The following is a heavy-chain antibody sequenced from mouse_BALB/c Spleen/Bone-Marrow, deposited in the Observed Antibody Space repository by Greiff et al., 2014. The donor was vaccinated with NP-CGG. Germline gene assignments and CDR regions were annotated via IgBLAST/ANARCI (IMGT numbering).Heavy chain of an antibody. CDR1: GYTFTNYW. CDR3: ARGGDYGY. D-gene: IGHD2-13*01. CDR2: IFPGIGTN. V-gene: IGHV1S132*01. J-gene: IGHJ2*01. Sequence: QVQLKESGAELVKPGASVKLSCKASGYTFTNYWIQWVKQRPGKGLGWIGEIFPGIGTNYYNEKLKGKATLTVDTYSSTAYMQLSSLTYEDSAVYCWARGGDYGYWGQGTTLTVSS.